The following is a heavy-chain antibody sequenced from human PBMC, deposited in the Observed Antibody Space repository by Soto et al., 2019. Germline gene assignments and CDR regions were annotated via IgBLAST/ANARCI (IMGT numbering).Heavy chain of an antibody. V-gene: IGHV3-13*01. CDR1: GFTFSNYD. CDR2: ITTAGDT. CDR3: AREFPGGSYRIDR. Sequence: EVQLVESGGGLVQPGGSLRLSCAASGFTFSNYDMHWVRQVTGKGLEWVSGITTAGDTYYPGSVKGRFTISREKAKNSFELQKNRLRGGDTALYYWAREFPGGSYRIDRWGQGTPVTVSS. D-gene: IGHD3-10*01. J-gene: IGHJ4*03.